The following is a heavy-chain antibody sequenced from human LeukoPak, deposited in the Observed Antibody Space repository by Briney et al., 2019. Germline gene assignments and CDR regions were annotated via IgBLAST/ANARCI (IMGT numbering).Heavy chain of an antibody. D-gene: IGHD6-19*01. V-gene: IGHV3-9*03. J-gene: IGHJ4*01. CDR2: ISWNSGSI. CDR3: AKDLGIAVARSRGFDY. CDR1: GFTFDDYA. Sequence: GGSLRLSFAASGFTFDDYAMHWVRQAPGKGVEWVSGISWNSGSIGYADSVKGRFTISRDNAKNSLYLQMNSLRAEDMALYYCAKDLGIAVARSRGFDYWGQGTLVTVSS.